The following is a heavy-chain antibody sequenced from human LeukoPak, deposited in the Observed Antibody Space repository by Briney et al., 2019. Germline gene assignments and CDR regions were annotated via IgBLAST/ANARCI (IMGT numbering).Heavy chain of an antibody. D-gene: IGHD3-22*01. CDR1: GFTFSSYW. Sequence: GGSLRLSCATSGFTFSSYWMNWVRQAPGKGLEWVAVISYDGSNKYYADSVKGRFTISRDNSKNTLYLQMNSLRADDTAVYYCTKDRNYYDPFDYWGQGTLVTVSS. CDR3: TKDRNYYDPFDY. J-gene: IGHJ4*02. V-gene: IGHV3-30*18. CDR2: ISYDGSNK.